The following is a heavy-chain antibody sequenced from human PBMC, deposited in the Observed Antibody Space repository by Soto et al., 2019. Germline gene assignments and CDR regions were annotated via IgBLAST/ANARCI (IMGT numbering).Heavy chain of an antibody. Sequence: SGPTLVNPTQTLTLTCIFTGFSLSTTEMCVSWIRQPPGKALEWLALIDWDDDKYYSTSLKTRLTISKDTSKNQVVLTMTNMDPVDTATYYCARIPRRVYVGSTSYYYYGMDVWGQGTTVTVSS. D-gene: IGHD1-26*01. CDR3: ARIPRRVYVGSTSYYYYGMDV. V-gene: IGHV2-70*01. J-gene: IGHJ6*02. CDR1: GFSLSTTEMC. CDR2: IDWDDDK.